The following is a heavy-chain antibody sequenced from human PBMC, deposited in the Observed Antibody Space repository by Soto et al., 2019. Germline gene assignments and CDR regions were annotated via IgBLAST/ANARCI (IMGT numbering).Heavy chain of an antibody. CDR3: ASYYDILTGPQPVSFGFDP. CDR2: IYYSGST. J-gene: IGHJ5*02. V-gene: IGHV4-30-4*01. Sequence: QVQLQESGPGLVKPSQTLSLTCTVSGGSISSGDYYWSWIRQPPGKGLEWIGYIYYSGSTYYNPSLQSRVTISVDTSKNQFSLKLSSVTAADTAVYYCASYYDILTGPQPVSFGFDPWGQGTLVTVSS. D-gene: IGHD3-9*01. CDR1: GGSISSGDYY.